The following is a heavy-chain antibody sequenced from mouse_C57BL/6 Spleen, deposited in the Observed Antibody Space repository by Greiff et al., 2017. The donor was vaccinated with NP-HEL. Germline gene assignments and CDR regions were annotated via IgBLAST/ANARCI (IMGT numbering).Heavy chain of an antibody. D-gene: IGHD2-4*01. CDR3: ARWTMIKIFFDY. Sequence: VQLQQSGPVLVKPGASVKMSCKASGYTFTDYYMNWVKQSHGQSLEWIGVINPYNGGTSYNQKFKGKATLTVDKSSSTAYMELNSLTSEDSAVYYSARWTMIKIFFDYWGQGTTLTVSS. J-gene: IGHJ2*01. V-gene: IGHV1-19*01. CDR2: INPYNGGT. CDR1: GYTFTDYY.